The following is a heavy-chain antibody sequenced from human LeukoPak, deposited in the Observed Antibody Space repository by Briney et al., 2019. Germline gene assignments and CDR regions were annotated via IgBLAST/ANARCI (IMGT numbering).Heavy chain of an antibody. J-gene: IGHJ3*01. D-gene: IGHD2-21*02. CDR1: GGSISSNNW. V-gene: IGHV4-4*02. Sequence: SETLSLTCAVSGGSISSNNWWSWVRQPPGKGLEWIGEIFHSGTTNYNPSLKSRVTISVDKSRNHLSLKLNSVTAADTALYYCARINMFTAPLPYPYDAYAVWGQGTMVTVSS. CDR2: IFHSGTT. CDR3: ARINMFTAPLPYPYDAYAV.